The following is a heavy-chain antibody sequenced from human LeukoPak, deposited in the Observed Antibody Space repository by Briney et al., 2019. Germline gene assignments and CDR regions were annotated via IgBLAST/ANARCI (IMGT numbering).Heavy chain of an antibody. Sequence: GGSLRLSCTASGFIFGDYGLSWVRQAPGKGLEWVGFIRSKAYGGTTEYAASVKGRFTIPRDDSKSIAYLQMNSLKTEDTAVYYCTRIYGSGSYLCDYWGQGTLVIVSS. CDR1: GFIFGDYG. D-gene: IGHD3-10*01. J-gene: IGHJ4*02. V-gene: IGHV3-49*04. CDR2: IRSKAYGGTT. CDR3: TRIYGSGSYLCDY.